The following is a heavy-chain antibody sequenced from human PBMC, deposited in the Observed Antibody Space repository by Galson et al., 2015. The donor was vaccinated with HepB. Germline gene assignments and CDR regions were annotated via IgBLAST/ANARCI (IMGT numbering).Heavy chain of an antibody. V-gene: IGHV6-1*01. CDR3: ARTGHYSSGGYGNCCAFDI. Sequence: CAISGDSVSSNSAAWNWIRQSPSRGLEWLGRTYYRSKWYNDYAVSVKSRITINPDTSKNQFSLQLNSVTPEDTAVYYCARTGHYSSGGYGNCCAFDIWGQGTMVTVSS. D-gene: IGHD6-19*01. J-gene: IGHJ3*02. CDR2: TYYRSKWYN. CDR1: GDSVSSNSAA.